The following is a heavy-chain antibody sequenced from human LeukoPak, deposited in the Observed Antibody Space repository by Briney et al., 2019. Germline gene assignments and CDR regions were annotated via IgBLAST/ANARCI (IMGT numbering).Heavy chain of an antibody. CDR1: GGSISSSSYY. Sequence: SETLSLTCTVSGGSISSSSYYWGWIRQPPGKGLEWIGSIYYSGSTYYNPSLKSRVTISVDTSKSQFSLKLSSVTAADTAVYYCARLGHGIVVVRDYWGQGTLVTVSS. V-gene: IGHV4-39*01. D-gene: IGHD2-21*01. CDR2: IYYSGST. CDR3: ARLGHGIVVVRDY. J-gene: IGHJ4*02.